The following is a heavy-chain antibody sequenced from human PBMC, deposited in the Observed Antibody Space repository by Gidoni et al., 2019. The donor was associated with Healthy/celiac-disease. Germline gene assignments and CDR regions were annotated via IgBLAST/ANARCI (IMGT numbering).Heavy chain of an antibody. CDR1: GYTFTGYY. Sequence: QVQLVQSGAEVKKPGASVKVSCKASGYTFTGYYMHWVRQAPGQGLEWMGWINPNSGGTNYAQKFQGRVTMTRDTSISTAYMELSRLRSDDTAVYYCARETGILTGVNWFDPWGQGTLVTVSS. CDR3: ARETGILTGVNWFDP. V-gene: IGHV1-2*02. D-gene: IGHD3-9*01. J-gene: IGHJ5*02. CDR2: INPNSGGT.